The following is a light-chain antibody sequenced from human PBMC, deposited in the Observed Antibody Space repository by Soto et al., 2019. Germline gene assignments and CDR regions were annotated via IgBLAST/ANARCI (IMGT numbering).Light chain of an antibody. J-gene: IGKJ4*01. CDR1: QDISNY. CDR2: DAS. CDR3: QQYDNLPLT. V-gene: IGKV1-33*01. Sequence: DIQMTQSPSSLSASVGDRLTITCQASQDISNYLNWYQQKPGKAPKLLIYDASNLETGVPSRFSGSGSGTDFTFTISSLQPEDIATYYCQQYDNLPLTFGGGTMVDIK.